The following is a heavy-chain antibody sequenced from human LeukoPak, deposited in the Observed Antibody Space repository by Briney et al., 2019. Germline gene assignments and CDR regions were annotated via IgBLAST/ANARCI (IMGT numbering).Heavy chain of an antibody. CDR1: GGSIGDYY. CDR3: ARVSSGYYYVYDY. D-gene: IGHD3-22*01. CDR2: LYYSRNT. J-gene: IGHJ4*02. Sequence: PSETLSLTGTGSGGSIGDYYWSWIRQPPGKGLEWIGYLYYSRNTNYSPSLKSRVTISADTSKTQVYLKLRSVTAADTAVYYCARVSSGYYYVYDYWGQGTLVTVSS. V-gene: IGHV4-59*01.